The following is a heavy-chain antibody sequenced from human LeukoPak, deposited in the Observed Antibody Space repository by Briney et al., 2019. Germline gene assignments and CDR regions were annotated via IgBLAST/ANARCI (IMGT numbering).Heavy chain of an antibody. CDR2: INPNSGGA. Sequence: VASVKVSCKASGYTFTGYYIHWVRQAPGQGLEWMGWINPNSGGANCAQKFQDRVTMTTDTSTSTAYMELRSLRSDDTAVYYCARRRYQLLANWFDPWGQGTLVTVSS. D-gene: IGHD2-2*01. J-gene: IGHJ5*02. V-gene: IGHV1-2*02. CDR1: GYTFTGYY. CDR3: ARRRYQLLANWFDP.